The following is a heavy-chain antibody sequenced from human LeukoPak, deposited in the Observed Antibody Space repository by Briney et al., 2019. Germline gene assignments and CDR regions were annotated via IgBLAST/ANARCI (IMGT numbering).Heavy chain of an antibody. Sequence: GASVKVSCKASGYTFSSYPMIWVRQAPGQGLEWMGWIDTNTGSPSNAQGFTGRFVFSLDPSVSTTFLYINNLKADDTAVYYCARGGGARLRYPFDYWGQGTLVTVSS. CDR2: IDTNTGSP. D-gene: IGHD3-16*01. V-gene: IGHV7-4-1*02. CDR1: GYTFSSYP. CDR3: ARGGGARLRYPFDY. J-gene: IGHJ4*02.